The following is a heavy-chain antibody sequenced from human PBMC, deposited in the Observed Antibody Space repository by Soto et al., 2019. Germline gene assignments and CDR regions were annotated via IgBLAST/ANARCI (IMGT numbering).Heavy chain of an antibody. CDR2: IIPIFGTA. J-gene: IGHJ4*02. D-gene: IGHD6-13*01. Sequence: QVQLVQSGAEVKKPGSSVKVSCKASGGTFSSYAISWVRQAPGQGLEWMGGIIPIFGTANYAQKFQGRVTVTADEAPSTAYMELSSPRSEDTAVYYWASRDGIAAAGTSDYWGQGTLVTVSS. CDR1: GGTFSSYA. V-gene: IGHV1-69*12. CDR3: ASRDGIAAAGTSDY.